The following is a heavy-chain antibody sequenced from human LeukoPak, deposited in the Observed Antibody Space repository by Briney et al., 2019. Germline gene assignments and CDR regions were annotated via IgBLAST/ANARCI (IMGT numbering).Heavy chain of an antibody. D-gene: IGHD4-17*01. Sequence: GGSLGLSCAASGLIVSTNYMTWVRQAPGKGLQWVAILFSDRRTFYADTVKGRFTVSRDNSKNTLYLQMNSLRPEDTAVYYCAKDVVIGASYDYGDYIPLPHWGQGTLITVSS. CDR2: LFSDRRT. V-gene: IGHV3-66*02. J-gene: IGHJ4*02. CDR1: GLIVSTNY. CDR3: AKDVVIGASYDYGDYIPLPH.